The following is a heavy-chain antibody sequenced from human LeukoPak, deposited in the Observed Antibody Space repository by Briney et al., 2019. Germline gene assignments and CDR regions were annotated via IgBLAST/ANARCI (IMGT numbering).Heavy chain of an antibody. CDR1: GYSISRGYY. V-gene: IGHV4-38-2*01. J-gene: IGHJ4*02. CDR3: ARRRVIAVAGSYFDY. D-gene: IGHD6-19*01. Sequence: PSETLSLTCAVSGYSISRGYYWALIRPPPGKGLEWIGTVYHTGSTYYNPSLDSRVTISVDTSKNEFSLNLKSVTAADTAVYYCARRRVIAVAGSYFDYWGQGTLVTVSS. CDR2: VYHTGST.